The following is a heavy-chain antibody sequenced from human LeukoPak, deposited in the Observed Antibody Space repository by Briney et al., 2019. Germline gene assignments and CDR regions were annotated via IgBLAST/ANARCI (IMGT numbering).Heavy chain of an antibody. V-gene: IGHV4-59*01. J-gene: IGHJ3*02. D-gene: IGHD3-22*01. CDR2: IYYSGST. Sequence: PSETLSLTCTVSGGSISSYYWSWIRQPPGKGLEWIGYIYYSGSTNYNPSLKSRVTISVDTSKNQFSLKLGSVTAADTAVYYCARVLGPDYYDSSGYHPHAFDIWGQGTMVTVSS. CDR3: ARVLGPDYYDSSGYHPHAFDI. CDR1: GGSISSYY.